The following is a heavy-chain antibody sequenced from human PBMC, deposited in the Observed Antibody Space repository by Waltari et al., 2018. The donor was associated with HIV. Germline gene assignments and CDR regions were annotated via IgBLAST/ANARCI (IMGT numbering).Heavy chain of an antibody. J-gene: IGHJ6*02. D-gene: IGHD3-22*01. CDR3: ARAPTISGLLSDYYYAMDV. CDR2: IYYSGST. V-gene: IGHV4-31*03. CDR1: GGSIRSAGYY. Sequence: QVQLQESGPGLVKPSQTLSLTCTFSGGSIRSAGYYWSWIRQHPGKGLEWIGYIYYSGSTYYNPSLKSRITISVDTSKNQFSLKLSSVTAADTAVYYCARAPTISGLLSDYYYAMDVWGQGTTVTVSS.